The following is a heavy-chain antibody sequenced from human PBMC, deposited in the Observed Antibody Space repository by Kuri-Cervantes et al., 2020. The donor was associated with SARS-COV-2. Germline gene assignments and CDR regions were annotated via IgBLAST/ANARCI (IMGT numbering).Heavy chain of an antibody. CDR3: AKEGAVHY. CDR2: ISYDGSNK. D-gene: IGHD1-26*01. Sequence: LSLTCAASGFTFSSYGMHWVRQAPGKGLEWVAVISYDGSNKYYADSVKGRFTISRDNAKNTLYLQMNSLRAGNTALYYCAKEGAVHYWGQGTLVTVSS. J-gene: IGHJ4*02. V-gene: IGHV3-30*19. CDR1: GFTFSSYG.